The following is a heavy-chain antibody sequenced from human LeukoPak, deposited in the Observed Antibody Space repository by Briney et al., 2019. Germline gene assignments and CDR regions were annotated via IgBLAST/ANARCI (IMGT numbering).Heavy chain of an antibody. Sequence: PSETLSLTCTVSGGSISSGDYYWSWIRQPPGKGLEWIGYIYYSGSTYYNPSLKSRVTISVDTSKNQFSLKLSSVTAADTAVYYCARTDGGKGLYFDYWGQGTLVTVSS. CDR1: GGSISSGDYY. CDR3: ARTDGGKGLYFDY. J-gene: IGHJ4*02. D-gene: IGHD2-15*01. V-gene: IGHV4-30-4*01. CDR2: IYYSGST.